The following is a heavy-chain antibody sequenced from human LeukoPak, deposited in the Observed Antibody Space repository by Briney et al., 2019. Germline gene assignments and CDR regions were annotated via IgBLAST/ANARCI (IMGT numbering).Heavy chain of an antibody. V-gene: IGHV3-53*01. D-gene: IGHD1-14*01. CDR1: GFTVSSNY. Sequence: GGSLRLSCAASGFTVSSNYMSWVRQAPGVGLEWVSLIYSGGATYYADSVKGRFTISRDSSKNTLYLQMNSLRAEDTAVYYCANKPAGFDPWGQGTLVAVSS. J-gene: IGHJ5*02. CDR3: ANKPAGFDP. CDR2: IYSGGAT.